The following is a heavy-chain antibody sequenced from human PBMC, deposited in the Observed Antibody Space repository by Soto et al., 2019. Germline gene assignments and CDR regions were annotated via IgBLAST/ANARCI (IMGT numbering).Heavy chain of an antibody. CDR3: ARARYSGYDEYYFDY. CDR1: GFTFSDYY. V-gene: IGHV3-11*01. J-gene: IGHJ4*02. Sequence: WGSLRLSCAASGFTFSDYYMSWIRQAPGKGLEWVSYISSSGSTIYYADSVKGRFTISRDNAKNSLYLQMNSLRAEDTAVYYCARARYSGYDEYYFDYWGQGTLVTVSS. CDR2: ISSSGSTI. D-gene: IGHD5-12*01.